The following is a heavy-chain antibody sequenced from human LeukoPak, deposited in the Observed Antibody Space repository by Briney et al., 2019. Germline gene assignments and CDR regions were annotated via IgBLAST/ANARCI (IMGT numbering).Heavy chain of an antibody. CDR3: ARGDPNSYYDILTGYESHPRFDY. D-gene: IGHD3-9*01. J-gene: IGHJ4*02. V-gene: IGHV4-34*01. CDR1: GGSFSGYY. Sequence: SETLSLTCAVYGGSFSGYYWSWIRQPPGRGLEWNGEINHSGSTNYNASLKSRVTISVDTSKNQFSLKLSAVTAADTAVYYCARGDPNSYYDILTGYESHPRFDYWGQGTLVTVSS. CDR2: INHSGST.